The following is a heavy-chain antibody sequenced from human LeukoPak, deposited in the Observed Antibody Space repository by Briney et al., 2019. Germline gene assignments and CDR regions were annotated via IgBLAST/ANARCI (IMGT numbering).Heavy chain of an antibody. J-gene: IGHJ4*02. D-gene: IGHD6-13*01. CDR1: GFTFSSYW. Sequence: PGGSLRLSCAASGFTFSSYWMHWVRQAPGKGLVWVSRINSDGSSTSYADSVKGRFAISRDNAKNTLYLQMNSLRAEDMAVYYCARDVGGIALGYFDYWGQGTLVTVSS. V-gene: IGHV3-74*01. CDR3: ARDVGGIALGYFDY. CDR2: INSDGSST.